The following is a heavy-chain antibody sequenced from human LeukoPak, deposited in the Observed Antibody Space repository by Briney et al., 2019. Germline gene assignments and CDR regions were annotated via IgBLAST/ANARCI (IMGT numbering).Heavy chain of an antibody. Sequence: ASVKVSCKASGYSSTSYGISWVRQAPGQGLEWMGWMSAYNGDTKYAQKFQDRVTMTTDTSTSTAYMELRSLRSDDTAVYYCARDYGELATTRGFDYWGQGTLVTVSS. CDR3: ARDYGELATTRGFDY. CDR2: MSAYNGDT. V-gene: IGHV1-18*01. J-gene: IGHJ4*02. CDR1: GYSSTSYG. D-gene: IGHD5-12*01.